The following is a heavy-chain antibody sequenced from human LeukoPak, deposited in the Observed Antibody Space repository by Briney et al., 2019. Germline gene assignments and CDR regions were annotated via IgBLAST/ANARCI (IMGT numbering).Heavy chain of an antibody. J-gene: IGHJ4*02. D-gene: IGHD3-10*01. CDR1: GFIFSSFS. CDR3: ARGGVGSGAYFDY. Sequence: GGSLRLSCAASGFIFSSFSMNWVRQAPGKGLEWLSSISTSGSHIFYADSLKGRFTISRDNTKNSLYLQMNSLRADDTAVYYCARGGVGSGAYFDYWGQGALVTVSS. CDR2: ISTSGSHI. V-gene: IGHV3-21*01.